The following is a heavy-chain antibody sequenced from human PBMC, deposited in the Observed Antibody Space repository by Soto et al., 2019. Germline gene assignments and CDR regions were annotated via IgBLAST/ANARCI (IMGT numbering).Heavy chain of an antibody. CDR3: ARGQAFWTGYYRMPYYFDY. CDR2: LYYSGST. D-gene: IGHD3-3*01. V-gene: IGHV4-61*01. Sequence: KPSETLSLTCTVSGGSVNSGSYYWSWIRQPPGKGLEYIGYLYYSGSTNYNPSLKSRVTISVDTPKNQFSLKLTSVTAADTAIYYCARGQAFWTGYYRMPYYFDYWGQGTLVTSPQ. J-gene: IGHJ4*02. CDR1: GGSVNSGSYY.